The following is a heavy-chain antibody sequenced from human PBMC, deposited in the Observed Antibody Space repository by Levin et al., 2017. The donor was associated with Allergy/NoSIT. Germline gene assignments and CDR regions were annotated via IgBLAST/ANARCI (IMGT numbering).Heavy chain of an antibody. V-gene: IGHV4-39*01. CDR2: IYYSGST. D-gene: IGHD2-8*02. CDR3: ARHLYWVPPGAFDI. Sequence: SETLSLTCTVSGGSISSSSYYWGWIRQPPGKGLEWIGSIYYSGSTYYNPSLKSRVTISVDTSKNQFSLKLSSVTAADTAVYYCARHLYWVPPGAFDIWGQGTMVTVSS. CDR1: GGSISSSSYY. J-gene: IGHJ3*02.